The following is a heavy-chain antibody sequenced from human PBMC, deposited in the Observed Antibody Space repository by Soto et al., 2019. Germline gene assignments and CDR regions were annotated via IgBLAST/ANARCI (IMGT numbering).Heavy chain of an antibody. V-gene: IGHV1-18*01. D-gene: IGHD2-21*02. CDR1: GYTFTSYG. Sequence: GASVKVSCKASGYTFTSYGISWVRQAPGQGLEWMGWISAYNGNTTYAQKFLGRVTMTRDTSTSTVFMELSSLRSADTAVYYCARGGHIAVVTASFDYWGQGTLVTVSS. CDR2: ISAYNGNT. CDR3: ARGGHIAVVTASFDY. J-gene: IGHJ4*02.